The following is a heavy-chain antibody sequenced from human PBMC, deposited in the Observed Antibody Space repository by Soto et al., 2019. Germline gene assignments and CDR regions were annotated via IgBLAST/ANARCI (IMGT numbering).Heavy chain of an antibody. V-gene: IGHV4-61*01. Sequence: KPSETLSLTCTVSGGSVSSGSYYWSWIRQPPWKGLEWIGYIYYSGSTNYNPSLKSRVTISVDTSKNQFSLKLSSVTAADTAVYYCARGLYPLYYDFWSGYYNYFDFWGQGXLVTVSS. CDR3: ARGLYPLYYDFWSGYYNYFDF. J-gene: IGHJ4*02. D-gene: IGHD3-3*01. CDR2: IYYSGST. CDR1: GGSVSSGSYY.